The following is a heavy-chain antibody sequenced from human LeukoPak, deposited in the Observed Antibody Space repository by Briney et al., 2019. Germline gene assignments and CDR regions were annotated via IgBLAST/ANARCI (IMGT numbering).Heavy chain of an antibody. CDR1: GGSISRYYWS. Sequence: TLSLTCTLSGGSISRYYWSWIRQPPGKALEWLALIYWNDDKRYSPSLKSRLTITKDTSKNQVVLTMTNMDPVDTATYYCAHRRISSGNWFDPWGQGTLVTVSS. CDR3: AHRRISSGNWFDP. CDR2: IYWNDDK. V-gene: IGHV2-5*01. D-gene: IGHD3-3*02. J-gene: IGHJ5*02.